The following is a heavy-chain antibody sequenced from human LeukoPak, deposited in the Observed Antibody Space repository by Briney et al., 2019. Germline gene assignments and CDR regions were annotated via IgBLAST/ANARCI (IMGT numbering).Heavy chain of an antibody. CDR3: AKLIEVDTLYDY. D-gene: IGHD5-18*01. V-gene: IGHV3-30-3*02. CDR2: ISYDGSNK. J-gene: IGHJ4*02. Sequence: GGSLRLSCAASGFTFSSYAMHWVRQAPGKGLEWVAVISYDGSNKYYADSVKGRFTISRDKSKNTLYLQMNSLRAEDTAVYYCAKLIEVDTLYDYWGQGTLVTVSS. CDR1: GFTFSSYA.